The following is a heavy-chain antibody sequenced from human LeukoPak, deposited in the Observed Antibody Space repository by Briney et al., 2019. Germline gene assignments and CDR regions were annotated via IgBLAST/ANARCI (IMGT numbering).Heavy chain of an antibody. J-gene: IGHJ4*02. CDR2: MWYDGTTK. CDR1: GFIFSSYG. D-gene: IGHD3-16*01. CDR3: ARDFTWGTLRSHYLDY. V-gene: IGHV3-33*01. Sequence: GRSLRLSCAASGFIFSSYGMHWVRQAPGKGLEWVAVMWYDGTTKYYADSVKGRFTISRDKSKNTLYLQMNSLRAEDAGVYYCARDFTWGTLRSHYLDYWGQGTLVTVSS.